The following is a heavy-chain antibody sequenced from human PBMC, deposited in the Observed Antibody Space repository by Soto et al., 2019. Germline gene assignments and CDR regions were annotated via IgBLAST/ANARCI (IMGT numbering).Heavy chain of an antibody. V-gene: IGHV1-69*12. CDR2: IIPIFGTA. J-gene: IGHJ4*02. CDR1: GGTFSSYA. CDR3: ARGLAMVIYPHFDY. Sequence: QVQLVQSGAEVKKPGSSVKVSCKASGGTFSSYAIGWVRQAPGQGLEWMGGIIPIFGTANYAQKFQGRVTITADESTSTAYMELSSLRSEDTAVYYCARGLAMVIYPHFDYWGQGTLVTVSS. D-gene: IGHD3-22*01.